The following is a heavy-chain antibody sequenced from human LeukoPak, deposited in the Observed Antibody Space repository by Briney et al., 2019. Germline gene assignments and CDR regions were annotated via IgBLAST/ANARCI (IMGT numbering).Heavy chain of an antibody. CDR1: GYSISSGYY. CDR3: ARVRRGLLSSSWYPEYYFDY. V-gene: IGHV4-38-2*01. CDR2: IYHSGST. J-gene: IGHJ4*02. D-gene: IGHD6-13*01. Sequence: SETLSLTCAVSGYSISSGYYWGWIRQPPGKGLEWIGSIYHSGSTYYNPSLKSRVTISVDTSKNQFSLKLSSVTAADTAVYYCARVRRGLLSSSWYPEYYFDYWGQGTLVTVSS.